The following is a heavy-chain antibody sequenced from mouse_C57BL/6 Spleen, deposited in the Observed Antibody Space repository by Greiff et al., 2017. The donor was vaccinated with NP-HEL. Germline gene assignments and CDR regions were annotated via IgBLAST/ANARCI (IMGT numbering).Heavy chain of an antibody. V-gene: IGHV1-69*01. D-gene: IGHD1-1*01. CDR3: AALITTVPY. CDR2: IDPSDSYT. J-gene: IGHJ2*01. CDR1: GYTFTSYW. Sequence: VKLQQSGAELVMPGASVKLSCKASGYTFTSYWMHWVKQRPGQGLEWIGEIDPSDSYTNYNQKFKGKSTLTVDKSSSTAYMQLSSLTSEDSAVYYCAALITTVPYWGQGTTLTVSS.